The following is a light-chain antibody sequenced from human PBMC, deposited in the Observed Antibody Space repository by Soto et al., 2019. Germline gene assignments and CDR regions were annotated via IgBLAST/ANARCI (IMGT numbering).Light chain of an antibody. CDR1: QVTSRY. CDR2: GAS. CDR3: QQYSTSPIS. J-gene: IGKJ5*01. Sequence: ENVLTQSPGTLSLSPGERATLSCRASQVTSRYLSWYQQRPGHAPRLLISGASSRATGITDRLSCSGSGRDLTLTISRLEPEELPVYSWQQYSTSPISFGQVTRLEIK. V-gene: IGKV3-20*01.